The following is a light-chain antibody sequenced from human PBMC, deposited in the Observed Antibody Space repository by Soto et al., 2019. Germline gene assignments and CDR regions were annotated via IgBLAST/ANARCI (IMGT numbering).Light chain of an antibody. V-gene: IGLV2-14*01. Sequence: QSVLTQPASVSGSPGQSITISCTGTSSDVGGYNYVSWYQQHPGKAPKLMIYEVSNRPSGVSNRFSGSKSGNTAPLTISGLQAEDEADYYCSSYTSSSTLSGVVFGGGTKVTVL. CDR1: SSDVGGYNY. CDR3: SSYTSSSTLSGVV. CDR2: EVS. J-gene: IGLJ2*01.